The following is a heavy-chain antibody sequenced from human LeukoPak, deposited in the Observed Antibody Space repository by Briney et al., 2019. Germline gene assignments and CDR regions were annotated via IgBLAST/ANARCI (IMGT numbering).Heavy chain of an antibody. CDR3: ARASWISSRDVVR. J-gene: IGHJ4*02. V-gene: IGHV3-23*01. D-gene: IGHD5-24*01. CDR2: LRGNGET. CDR1: GLSFSSFA. Sequence: GGSLRLSCSASGLSFSSFAMSWVRQGPARGLEWVSSLRGNGETFYADSVRGRFTLSSDSFTNTVYLQLNNLRVEDTAIYYCARASWISSRDVVRWGQGTLVTVSS.